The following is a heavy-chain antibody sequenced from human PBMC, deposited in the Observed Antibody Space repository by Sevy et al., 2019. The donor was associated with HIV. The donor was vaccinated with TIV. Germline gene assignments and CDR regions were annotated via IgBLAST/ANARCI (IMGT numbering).Heavy chain of an antibody. CDR1: GFTVNDKY. D-gene: IGHD2-8*01. Sequence: GGSLRLSCAISGFTVNDKYIIWVRQAPGKGLEWVSVIFSSGSTYYADSAKGRFTISRDNSKNTVDLQMNSVRAEDTAVYYCAREGCTKPQDYWGQGTLVTVSS. CDR3: AREGCTKPQDY. CDR2: IFSSGST. V-gene: IGHV3-53*05. J-gene: IGHJ4*02.